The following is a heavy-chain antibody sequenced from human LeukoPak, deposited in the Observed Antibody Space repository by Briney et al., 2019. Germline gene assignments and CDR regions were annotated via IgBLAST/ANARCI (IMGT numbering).Heavy chain of an antibody. J-gene: IGHJ6*03. CDR3: ARRCIVVVPAANWVSSVAYYYYMDV. CDR1: GGSISSSNYY. CDR2: IFHNGNT. D-gene: IGHD2-2*01. Sequence: SETLSLTCSVSGGSISSSNYYWGWIRQPPGKGLEWIGNIFHNGNTYYNSSLKSRVTISVDTSKNQFSLKLSSVTAADTAVYYCARRCIVVVPAANWVSSVAYYYYMDVWGKGTTVTVSS. V-gene: IGHV4-39*07.